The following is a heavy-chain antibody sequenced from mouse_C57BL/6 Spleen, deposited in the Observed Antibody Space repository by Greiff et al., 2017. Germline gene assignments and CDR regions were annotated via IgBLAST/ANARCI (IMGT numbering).Heavy chain of an antibody. CDR2: INSDGGST. CDR1: EYEFPSHD. V-gene: IGHV5-2*01. J-gene: IGHJ4*01. Sequence: EVQRVESGGGLVQPGESLKLSCESNEYEFPSHDMSWVRKTPEKRLELVAAINSDGGSTYYPDTMERRFIISRDNTKKTLYLQMSSLRSEDTALYYCARHQNYYGSSYGAMDYWGQGTSVTVSS. D-gene: IGHD1-1*01. CDR3: ARHQNYYGSSYGAMDY.